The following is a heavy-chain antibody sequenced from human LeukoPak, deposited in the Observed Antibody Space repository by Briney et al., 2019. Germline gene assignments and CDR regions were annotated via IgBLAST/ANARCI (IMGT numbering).Heavy chain of an antibody. CDR1: GGSFSGYY. J-gene: IGHJ6*02. CDR3: ARFRYCSSTSCFRNYGMDV. D-gene: IGHD2-2*01. Sequence: SETLSLTCAVYGGSFSGYYWSWIRQPPGKGLEWIGEINHSGSTNYNPSLKSRVTISVDTSKNQFSLKLSSVTAADTAVYYCARFRYCSSTSCFRNYGMDVWGQGTTVTVSS. V-gene: IGHV4-34*01. CDR2: INHSGST.